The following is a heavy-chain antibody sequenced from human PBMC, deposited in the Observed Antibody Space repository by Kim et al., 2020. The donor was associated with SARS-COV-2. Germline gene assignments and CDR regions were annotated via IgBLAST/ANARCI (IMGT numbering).Heavy chain of an antibody. CDR2: IYPGDSDT. J-gene: IGHJ4*02. V-gene: IGHV5-51*01. CDR1: GYSFTSYW. CDR3: ARHQAGYGSGSYSPPDY. D-gene: IGHD3-10*01. Sequence: GESLKISCKGSGYSFTSYWIGWVRQMPGKGLEWMGIIYPGDSDTRYSPSFQGQVTISADKSISTAYLQWSSLKASDTAMYYCARHQAGYGSGSYSPPDYWGQGTLVTVSS.